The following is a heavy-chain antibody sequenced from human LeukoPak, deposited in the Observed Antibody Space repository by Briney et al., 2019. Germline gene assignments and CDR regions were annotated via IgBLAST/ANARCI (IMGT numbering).Heavy chain of an antibody. CDR2: TYYRSKWYN. CDR1: GDSASSNSAA. D-gene: IGHD4-23*01. CDR3: ARDWGDYGGNDDAFDI. V-gene: IGHV6-1*01. J-gene: IGHJ3*02. Sequence: SQTLSLTRAISGDSASSNSAAWNWIRQSPSRGLEWLGRTYYRSKWYNDYAVSVKSRITINPDTSKNQFSLQLNSVTPEDTAVYYCARDWGDYGGNDDAFDIWGQGTMVTVSS.